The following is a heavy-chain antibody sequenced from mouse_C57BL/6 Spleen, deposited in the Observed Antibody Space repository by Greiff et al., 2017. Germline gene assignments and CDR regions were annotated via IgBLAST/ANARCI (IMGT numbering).Heavy chain of an antibody. D-gene: IGHD2-3*01. Sequence: EVKLVESGGGLVQPGGSLSLSCAASGFTFTDYYMSWVRQPPGKALEWLGFIRNKANGYTTEYSASVKGRLTISRDNSQSILYLQMNALRAEDSATYYCARSDGFFDYWGQGTTLTVSS. CDR2: IRNKANGYTT. CDR1: GFTFTDYY. J-gene: IGHJ2*01. V-gene: IGHV7-3*01. CDR3: ARSDGFFDY.